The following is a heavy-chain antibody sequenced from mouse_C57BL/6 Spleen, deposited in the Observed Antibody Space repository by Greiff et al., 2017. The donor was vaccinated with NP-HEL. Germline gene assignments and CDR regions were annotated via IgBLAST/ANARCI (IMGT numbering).Heavy chain of an antibody. CDR3: ARGYSNWYFDV. V-gene: IGHV1-52*01. CDR2: IDPSDSET. J-gene: IGHJ1*03. Sequence: VQLQQPGAELVRPGSSVKLSCKASGYTFTSYWMHWVKQRPIQGLEWIGNIDPSDSETHYNQKFKDKATLTVDKSSSTAYMQLSSLTSEDSAVYYCARGYSNWYFDVWGTGTTVTVSS. CDR1: GYTFTSYW. D-gene: IGHD2-5*01.